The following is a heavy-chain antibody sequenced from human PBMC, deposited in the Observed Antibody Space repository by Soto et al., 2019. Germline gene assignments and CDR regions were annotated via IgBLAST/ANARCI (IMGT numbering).Heavy chain of an antibody. J-gene: IGHJ6*02. CDR1: GFTFTSYA. Sequence: EVHLLESGGGLVQPGGSLRLSCAASGFTFTSYAMSWVRQAAGKGLEWVSTLSGSGDSTYYADSVKGRFIISRDNLKNTLHLQMNSLRADDTAVYYCAKGSSWDNYFYYGLDGWGQGTRVTVSS. CDR3: AKGSSWDNYFYYGLDG. V-gene: IGHV3-23*01. D-gene: IGHD6-13*01. CDR2: LSGSGDST.